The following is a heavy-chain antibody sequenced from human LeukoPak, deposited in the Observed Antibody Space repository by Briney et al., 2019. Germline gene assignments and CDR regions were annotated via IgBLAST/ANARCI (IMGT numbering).Heavy chain of an antibody. D-gene: IGHD2-2*01. Sequence: GGSLRLSCAASGFTFDDYAMHWVRQAPGKGLEWVSGISWNSGSIGYADSVKGRFTISRDNAKNSLYLQMNSLRAEDMALYYCAKDTCSSTSCYLFDYWGQGTLVTVSP. CDR3: AKDTCSSTSCYLFDY. CDR2: ISWNSGSI. J-gene: IGHJ4*02. V-gene: IGHV3-9*03. CDR1: GFTFDDYA.